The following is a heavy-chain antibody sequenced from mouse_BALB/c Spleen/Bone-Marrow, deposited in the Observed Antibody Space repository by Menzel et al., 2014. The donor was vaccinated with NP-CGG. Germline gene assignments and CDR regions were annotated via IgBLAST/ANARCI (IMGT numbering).Heavy chain of an antibody. Sequence: VKLVESGPGLVAPSQSPSITCTVSGFSLPTYGVHWVRQPPGKGLEWLGVIWAGGSTNYNSALMSRLSISKDNSKSQVFLKMNSLQTDDTAMYYCAREHDGYPDYWGQGTSVTVSS. CDR1: GFSLPTYG. CDR2: IWAGGST. CDR3: AREHDGYPDY. V-gene: IGHV2-9*02. J-gene: IGHJ4*01. D-gene: IGHD2-3*01.